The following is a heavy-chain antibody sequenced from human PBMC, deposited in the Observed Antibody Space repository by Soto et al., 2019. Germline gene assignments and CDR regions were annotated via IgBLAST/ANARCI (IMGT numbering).Heavy chain of an antibody. J-gene: IGHJ6*02. V-gene: IGHV5-51*01. CDR1: GYSFTSYW. CDR3: ARQGESTVTNYYYYGMDV. D-gene: IGHD4-4*01. Sequence: PGESLKISCKGSGYSFTSYWIGWVRQMPGKGLEWMGIIYPGDSDTRYSPSFQGQVTISADKSISTAYLQWSSLKASDTAMYYYARQGESTVTNYYYYGMDVWGQGTTVTVSS. CDR2: IYPGDSDT.